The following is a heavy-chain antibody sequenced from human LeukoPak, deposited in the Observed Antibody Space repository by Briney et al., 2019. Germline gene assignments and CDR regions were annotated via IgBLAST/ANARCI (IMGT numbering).Heavy chain of an antibody. J-gene: IGHJ4*02. CDR3: ARDSSYGSGSYDYFDS. CDR1: GGSISSYY. Sequence: SETLSLTCTVSGGSISSYYWSWIRQPPGKGLEWIGNIYYSGSTNYNPSPKSRVTISVDTSRTQFSLKLNSVTAADTAMYFCARDSSYGSGSYDYFDSWGQGILVTVSS. CDR2: IYYSGST. D-gene: IGHD3-10*01. V-gene: IGHV4-59*12.